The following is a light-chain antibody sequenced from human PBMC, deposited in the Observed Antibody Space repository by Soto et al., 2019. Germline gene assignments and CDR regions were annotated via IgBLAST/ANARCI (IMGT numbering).Light chain of an antibody. Sequence: DIQMTQSPSSLSASVGERVTITCRASQGISSYLSCYQQKPGKAPKGLIYAASTLQSGVPSRSSGSGSGTDFTLTISSLQPEDFATYYCQQSYSTPRTFGHGTKGDI. J-gene: IGKJ1*01. CDR1: QGISSY. CDR3: QQSYSTPRT. V-gene: IGKV1-39*01. CDR2: AAS.